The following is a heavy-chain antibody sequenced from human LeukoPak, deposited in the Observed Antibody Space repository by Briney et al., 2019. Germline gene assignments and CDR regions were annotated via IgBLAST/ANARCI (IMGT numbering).Heavy chain of an antibody. CDR3: ARGGITIFGVAIPNFDY. J-gene: IGHJ4*02. CDR1: GFTLSSYA. D-gene: IGHD3-3*01. CDR2: ISVSGNT. V-gene: IGHV3-23*01. Sequence: GGSLRLSCAASGFTLSSYAMSWVRQAPGKGQEWVSAISVSGNTYHADSVKGRFTISRDSSKNTLYLQMNRLRAEDTALYYCARGGITIFGVAIPNFDYWGQGTLVTVSS.